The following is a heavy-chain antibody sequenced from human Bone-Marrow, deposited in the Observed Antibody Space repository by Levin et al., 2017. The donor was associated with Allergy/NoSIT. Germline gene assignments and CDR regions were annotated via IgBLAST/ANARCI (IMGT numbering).Heavy chain of an antibody. Sequence: PGGSLRLSCAAFGLTSSDAYMSWVRQAPGKSLEWVGRIRGKSDSGTTDYAATGRGRFFISRDETTNTILLQMIRLKNEDTADYDCTTEEYSGDESHDHWGLGTLVTVSS. J-gene: IGHJ4*02. CDR3: TTEEYSGDESHDH. D-gene: IGHD6-25*01. V-gene: IGHV3-15*01. CDR1: GLTSSDAY. CDR2: IRGKSDSGTT.